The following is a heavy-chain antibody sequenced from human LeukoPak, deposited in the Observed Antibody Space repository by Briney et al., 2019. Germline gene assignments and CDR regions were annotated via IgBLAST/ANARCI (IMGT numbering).Heavy chain of an antibody. CDR2: ISYDGSNK. CDR3: ARDGGGWVVYYDILTGYYTGFFDY. D-gene: IGHD3-9*01. Sequence: GGSLRLSCAASGFTFSSYAMHWTRQAPGKGLEGVAVISYDGSNKYYADSVKGRFTISRDNSKNTLYLQMNSLRAEDTAVYYCARDGGGWVVYYDILTGYYTGFFDYWGQGTLVTVSS. CDR1: GFTFSSYA. V-gene: IGHV3-30-3*01. J-gene: IGHJ4*02.